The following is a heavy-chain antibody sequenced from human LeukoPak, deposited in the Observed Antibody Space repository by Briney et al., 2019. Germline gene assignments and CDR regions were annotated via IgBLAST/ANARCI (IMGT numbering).Heavy chain of an antibody. J-gene: IGHJ3*02. CDR2: INPNSGGT. CDR1: GYTFNSYY. Sequence: ASVKVSCKASGYTFNSYYMHWVRQAPGQGLEWMGWINPNSGGTNYAQNFQGRVTMTSDTSISTAYMELSSLKSDDTAVYYCARATYYYESSGYSDAFDIWGQGTVVTVSS. CDR3: ARATYYYESSGYSDAFDI. V-gene: IGHV1-2*02. D-gene: IGHD3-22*01.